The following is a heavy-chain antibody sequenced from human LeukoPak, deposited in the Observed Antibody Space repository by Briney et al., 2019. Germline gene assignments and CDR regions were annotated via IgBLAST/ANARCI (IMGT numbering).Heavy chain of an antibody. D-gene: IGHD3-16*01. CDR2: IYYSGST. CDR1: GGSISSGDYY. CDR3: ARDHGGQAGNWFDP. Sequence: SETLSLTCTVSGGSISSGDYYWSWIRQPPGKGLEWIGYIYYSGSTYYNPSLKSRVTISVDTSKNQFSLKLSSVTAADTAVYHCARDHGGQAGNWFDPWGQGTLVTVSS. V-gene: IGHV4-30-4*01. J-gene: IGHJ5*02.